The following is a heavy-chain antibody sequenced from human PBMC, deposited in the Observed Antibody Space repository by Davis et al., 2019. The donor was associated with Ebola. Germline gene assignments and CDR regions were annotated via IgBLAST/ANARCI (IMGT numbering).Heavy chain of an antibody. V-gene: IGHV3-23*01. Sequence: PGGSLRLSCTTSGFTFSSTPMNWVRQAPGKGPEWLSTISLSPGIPIYYADSVKGRITISKDYSKNTLFLQMNSLRVEDTALYYCATGSENFWELLIDWGQGTLVTVSS. J-gene: IGHJ1*01. CDR3: ATGSENFWELLID. CDR1: GFTFSSTP. CDR2: ISLSPGIPI. D-gene: IGHD4-23*01.